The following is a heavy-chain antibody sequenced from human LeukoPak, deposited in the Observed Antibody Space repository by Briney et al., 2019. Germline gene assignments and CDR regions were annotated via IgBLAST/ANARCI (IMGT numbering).Heavy chain of an antibody. CDR3: AKGMANKGYYYYGMDV. Sequence: GGSLRLSWAASGFTFSGYWMHWVPQAPGRGRVWVSRINSDGSSTSYADSVKGRFTISRDNAKNTLYLQMNSLRAEDTAVYYCAKGMANKGYYYYGMDVWGQGTTVTVSS. CDR1: GFTFSGYW. V-gene: IGHV3-74*01. J-gene: IGHJ6*02. CDR2: INSDGSST. D-gene: IGHD5-24*01.